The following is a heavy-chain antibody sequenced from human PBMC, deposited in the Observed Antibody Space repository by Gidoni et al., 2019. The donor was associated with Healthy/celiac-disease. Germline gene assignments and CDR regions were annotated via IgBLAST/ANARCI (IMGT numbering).Heavy chain of an antibody. V-gene: IGHV3-33*01. CDR3: ARNLRGFSYGDYTFDY. CDR1: GFTFSSYG. CDR2: RWYDGSNK. J-gene: IGHJ4*02. Sequence: QVQLVESGGGVVQPGRSLRLSCAASGFTFSSYGMDWVRQAPGKGLEWVAVRWYDGSNKYYADSVKGRFTISRDNSKNTLYLQMNSLRAEDTAVYYCARNLRGFSYGDYTFDYWGQGTLVTVSS. D-gene: IGHD4-17*01.